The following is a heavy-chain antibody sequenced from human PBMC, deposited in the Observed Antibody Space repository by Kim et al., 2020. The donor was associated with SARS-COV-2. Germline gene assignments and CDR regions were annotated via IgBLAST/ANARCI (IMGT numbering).Heavy chain of an antibody. J-gene: IGHJ6*02. D-gene: IGHD3-16*01. CDR3: ARGTLGSYYYGMDV. CDR2: ISYDGINK. V-gene: IGHV3-30-3*01. Sequence: GGSLRLSCAASGFTFSSYAMHWVRQAPGKGLEWVALISYDGINKYYADSVKGRFTISRDNSKNTLYLQMNSLRAEDTAVYYCARGTLGSYYYGMDVWGQGTTVTVSS. CDR1: GFTFSSYA.